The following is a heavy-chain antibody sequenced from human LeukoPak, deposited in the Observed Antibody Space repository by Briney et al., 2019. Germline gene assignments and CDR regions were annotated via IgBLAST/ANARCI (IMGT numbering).Heavy chain of an antibody. CDR2: INHSGST. D-gene: IGHD2-8*01. CDR3: ARGNCTNGVCYTGAYYYYYYGMDV. Sequence: PSETLSLTCAVYGGSFSGYYWSWIRQPPGKGLEWIGEINHSGSTNYNPSLKSRVTISVDTSKNQFSLKLSSVTAADTAVYYCARGNCTNGVCYTGAYYYYYYGMDVWGQGTTVTVSS. J-gene: IGHJ6*02. CDR1: GGSFSGYY. V-gene: IGHV4-34*01.